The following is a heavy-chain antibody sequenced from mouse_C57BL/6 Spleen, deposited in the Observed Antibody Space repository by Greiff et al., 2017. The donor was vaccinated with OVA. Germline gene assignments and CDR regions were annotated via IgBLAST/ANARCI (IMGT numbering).Heavy chain of an antibody. D-gene: IGHD1-1*01. CDR1: GYAFSSSW. Sequence: VQGVESGPELVKPGASVKISCKASGYAFSSSWMNWVRQRPGKGLEWIGRIYPGDGDTNYNGKFKGKATLTADKSSSTAYMQPSSLTSEDSAVYFGARWHYGSSYWYFDVWGTGTTVTVSS. V-gene: IGHV1-82*01. CDR2: IYPGDGDT. CDR3: ARWHYGSSYWYFDV. J-gene: IGHJ1*03.